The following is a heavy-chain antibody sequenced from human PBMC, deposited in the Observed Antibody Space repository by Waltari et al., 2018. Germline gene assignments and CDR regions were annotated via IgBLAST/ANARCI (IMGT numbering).Heavy chain of an antibody. Sequence: EVQLVESGGGLVQPGGSLRLSCAASGFTFSSYWMHWVRQAPGKGLVWVSRINSEGSSTSNADSVKGRFTISRDNAKNTLYLQMNSLRAEDTAVYYCARDFGYYFYMDVWGKGTTVTVSS. CDR2: INSEGSST. D-gene: IGHD3-22*01. V-gene: IGHV3-74*01. CDR1: GFTFSSYW. J-gene: IGHJ6*03. CDR3: ARDFGYYFYMDV.